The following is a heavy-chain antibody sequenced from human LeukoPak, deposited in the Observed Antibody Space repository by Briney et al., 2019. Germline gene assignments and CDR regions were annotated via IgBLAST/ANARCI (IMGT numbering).Heavy chain of an antibody. CDR3: AKDSWEVGATSEIDY. J-gene: IGHJ4*02. V-gene: IGHV3-30*02. D-gene: IGHD1-26*01. Sequence: PGGSLRLSCAASGFTFSSYGMHWVRQAPGEGLDWVAFIRYDGSDKYYADSVKGRFTISRDNSKKTLHLQMNSLRAEDTAVYFCAKDSWEVGATSEIDYWGQGILVTVSS. CDR1: GFTFSSYG. CDR2: IRYDGSDK.